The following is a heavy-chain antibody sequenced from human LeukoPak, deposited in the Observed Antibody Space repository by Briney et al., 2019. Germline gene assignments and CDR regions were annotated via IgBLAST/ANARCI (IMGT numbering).Heavy chain of an antibody. CDR1: GGSISSSSYY. V-gene: IGHV4-39*01. CDR2: IYYSGSI. CDR3: ARQGGITMIVVVPDWFDP. Sequence: SETLSLTCTVSGGSISSSSYYWGWIRQPPGKGLEWIGSIYYSGSIYYNPSLKSRVTISVDTSKNQFSLKLSSVTAADTAVYYCARQGGITMIVVVPDWFDPWGQGTLVTVSS. J-gene: IGHJ5*02. D-gene: IGHD3-22*01.